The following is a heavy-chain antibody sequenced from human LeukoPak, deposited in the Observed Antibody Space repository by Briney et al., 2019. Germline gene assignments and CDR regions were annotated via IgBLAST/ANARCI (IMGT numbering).Heavy chain of an antibody. CDR2: INHSGST. CDR1: GVSFSGYY. CDR3: ARERGYDCWSGYYHNWFDP. J-gene: IGHJ5*02. V-gene: IGHV4-34*01. Sequence: SETLSLTCAVYGVSFSGYYWSWLRQPPGKGLEWIGEINHSGSTNYNPSLKSRVTISVDTSKNQFSLKLSSVTAADTAVYYRARERGYDCWSGYYHNWFDPWGEGTLVTVSS. D-gene: IGHD3-3*01.